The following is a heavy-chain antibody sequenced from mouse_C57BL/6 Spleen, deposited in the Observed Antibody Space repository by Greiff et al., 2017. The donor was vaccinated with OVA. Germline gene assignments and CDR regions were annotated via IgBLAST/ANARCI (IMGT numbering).Heavy chain of an antibody. CDR1: GYTFTSYW. CDR3: ARAHYYGSSHYYFDY. V-gene: IGHV1-52*01. D-gene: IGHD1-1*01. J-gene: IGHJ2*01. Sequence: VQLQQPGAELVRPGSSVKLSCKASGYTFTSYWMHWVKQRPIQGLEWIGNIDPSDSETHYNQKFKDKATLTVDKSSSTAYMQLSSLTSDDSAVYYCARAHYYGSSHYYFDYWGQGTTRTVSS. CDR2: IDPSDSET.